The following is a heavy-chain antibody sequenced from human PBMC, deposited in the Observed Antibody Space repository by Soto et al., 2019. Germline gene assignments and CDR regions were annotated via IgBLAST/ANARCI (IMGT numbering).Heavy chain of an antibody. J-gene: IGHJ4*02. Sequence: QVQLVESGGGLVKPGGSLRLSCAASGFTFSDYYMSWIRLAPGKGLEWISYISSTSGSTIYADSVKGRFTISRDNAKNSLYLQLNSLRTEDTAVYYCARDPNYGGNSEYYFDYWGQGTLVTVSA. D-gene: IGHD4-17*01. CDR1: GFTFSDYY. V-gene: IGHV3-11*06. CDR2: ISSTSGST. CDR3: ARDPNYGGNSEYYFDY.